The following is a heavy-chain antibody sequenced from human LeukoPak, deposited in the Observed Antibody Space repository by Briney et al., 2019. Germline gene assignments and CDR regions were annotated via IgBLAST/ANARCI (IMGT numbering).Heavy chain of an antibody. D-gene: IGHD2-2*02. CDR2: IYYSGST. CDR3: ARTLSGGDIVVVPAAIHYMDV. Sequence: PSETLSLTCTVSGGSISSSSYYWGWIRQPPGKGLEWIGSIYYSGSTYYNPSLKSRVTISVDTSKNQFSLKLSSVTAADTAVYYCARTLSGGDIVVVPAAIHYMDVWGKGTTVTIS. J-gene: IGHJ6*03. CDR1: GGSISSSSYY. V-gene: IGHV4-39*01.